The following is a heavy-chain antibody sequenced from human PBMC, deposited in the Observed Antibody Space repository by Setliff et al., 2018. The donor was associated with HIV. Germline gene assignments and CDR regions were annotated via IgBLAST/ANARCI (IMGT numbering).Heavy chain of an antibody. Sequence: PSETLSLTCAVYGGSFSGYYWSWIRQPPGKGMEWIGEVTHSGRTNYNPSLESRVTTSVDTSKTQFSLKLSSVTAADTAVDYCAKDRGFGELSYYMDVWGKGTTVTVSS. J-gene: IGHJ6*03. CDR2: VTHSGRT. CDR1: GGSFSGYY. V-gene: IGHV4-34*01. D-gene: IGHD3-10*01. CDR3: AKDRGFGELSYYMDV.